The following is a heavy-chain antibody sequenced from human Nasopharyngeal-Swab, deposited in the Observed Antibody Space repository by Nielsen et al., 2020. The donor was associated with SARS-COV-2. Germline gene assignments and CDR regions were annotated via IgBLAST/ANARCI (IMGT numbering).Heavy chain of an antibody. CDR2: ISSSSSTI. CDR1: GFTFSSYS. V-gene: IGHV3-48*01. J-gene: IGHJ5*02. D-gene: IGHD2-2*01. Sequence: GESLKISCAASGFTFSSYSMNWVRQAPGKGPEWVSYISSSSSTIYYADSVKGRFTISRDNAKNSLYLQMNSLRAEDTAVYYCARATRPRYCSSTSCFNWFDPWGQGTLVTVSS. CDR3: ARATRPRYCSSTSCFNWFDP.